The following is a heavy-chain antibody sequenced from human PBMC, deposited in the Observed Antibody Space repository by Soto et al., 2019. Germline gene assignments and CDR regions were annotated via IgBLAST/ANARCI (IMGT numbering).Heavy chain of an antibody. J-gene: IGHJ5*02. V-gene: IGHV1-3*01. CDR2: INPVNGNT. CDR1: GYTFTTYT. CDR3: ARGIATGQLDP. Sequence: QVQLVQSGAEVKKPGASVMLSCKASGYTFTTYTMNWVRQAPGKRLEWMGWINPVNGNTKSSQKFQDRVIITRDTYASTAYMELRSLRSEDTAVYYCARGIATGQLDPWGQGTLVIVSS. D-gene: IGHD6-13*01.